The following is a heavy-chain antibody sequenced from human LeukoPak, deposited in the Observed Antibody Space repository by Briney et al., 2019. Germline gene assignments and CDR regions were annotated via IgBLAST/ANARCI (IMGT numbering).Heavy chain of an antibody. Sequence: GASVKVSCKASGYTFTSYGISWVRQAPGQGLEWMGWISAYNGNTNYAQKLQGRVTMTTDTSTSTAYMELRSLRSDDTAVYYCARTNAIAAAGTVHYYYGMDVWGQGTTVTVSS. D-gene: IGHD6-13*01. CDR2: ISAYNGNT. CDR3: ARTNAIAAAGTVHYYYGMDV. CDR1: GYTFTSYG. J-gene: IGHJ6*02. V-gene: IGHV1-18*01.